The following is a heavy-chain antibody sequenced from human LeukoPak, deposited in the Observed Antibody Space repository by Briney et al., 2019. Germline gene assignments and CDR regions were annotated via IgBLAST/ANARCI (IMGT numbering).Heavy chain of an antibody. D-gene: IGHD2-21*02. CDR1: GGSFSGYY. CDR2: INHSGST. V-gene: IGHV4-34*01. J-gene: IGHJ6*03. Sequence: PSETLSLTCAVYGGSFSGYYWSWIRQPPGKGLEWIGEINHSGSTNYNPSLKSRVTISVGTSKNQFSLKLSSVTAADTAVYYCARGGPYCGGGCYSRGDYYYYYYMDVWGKGTTVTVSS. CDR3: ARGGPYCGGGCYSRGDYYYYYYMDV.